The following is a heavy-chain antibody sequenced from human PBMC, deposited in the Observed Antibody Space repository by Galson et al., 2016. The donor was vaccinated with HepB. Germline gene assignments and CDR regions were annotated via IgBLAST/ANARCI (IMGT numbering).Heavy chain of an antibody. CDR1: GFSLTTNGVG. CDR3: ARLTWRGRDSRGNLFLFDY. V-gene: IGHV2-5*02. D-gene: IGHD4-23*01. J-gene: IGHJ4*02. CDR2: IYWDDDK. Sequence: PALVKPTQTLTLACSFSGFSLTTNGVGVGWVRQTPGQALEWLALIYWDDDKRYSPSLRSRLTITMDIPNYQVVLTMTDIDPVDAGTYYCARLTWRGRDSRGNLFLFDYWGQGIRVTVSS.